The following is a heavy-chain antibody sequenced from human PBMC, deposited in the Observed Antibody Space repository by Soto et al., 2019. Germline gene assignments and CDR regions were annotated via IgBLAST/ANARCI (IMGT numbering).Heavy chain of an antibody. V-gene: IGHV4-59*01. Sequence: PSETLSLTCTVSGGSISSYYWSWIRQPPGKGLEWIGYIYYSGSTNYNPSLKSRVTISVDTSKNQFSLKLSSVTAADTAVYYCARDLNDFWSGYFNGFDPWGQGTLVTVSS. CDR3: ARDLNDFWSGYFNGFDP. J-gene: IGHJ5*02. CDR2: IYYSGST. D-gene: IGHD3-3*01. CDR1: GGSISSYY.